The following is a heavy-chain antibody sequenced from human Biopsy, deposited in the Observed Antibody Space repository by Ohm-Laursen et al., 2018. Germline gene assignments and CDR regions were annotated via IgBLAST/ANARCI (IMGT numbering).Heavy chain of an antibody. V-gene: IGHV4-39*01. CDR1: GGSISSSTTYY. CDR2: IYNTETT. CDR3: ARHPTGFWFDP. Sequence: TLSLTCPVSGGSISSSTTYYWAWLRQPPGKGLEWIGSIYNTETTFYNPSLKSQVTISVDTSTNQFSLKVSSVTAADTALYFCARHPTGFWFDPWGHGTLDTVSS. J-gene: IGHJ5*02.